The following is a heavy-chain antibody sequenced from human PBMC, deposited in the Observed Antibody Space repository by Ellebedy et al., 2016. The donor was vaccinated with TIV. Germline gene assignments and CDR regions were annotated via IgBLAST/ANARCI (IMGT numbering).Heavy chain of an antibody. CDR2: IYYSGST. Sequence: MPSETLSLTCAVYGGSFSGYYWRWIRQPPGKGLEWIGYIYYSGSTNYNPSLKSRVTISVDTSKNQFSLKLSSVTAADTAVYYCASKDSYGYGYFDYWGQGTLVTVSS. V-gene: IGHV4-59*01. D-gene: IGHD5-18*01. J-gene: IGHJ4*02. CDR3: ASKDSYGYGYFDY. CDR1: GGSFSGYY.